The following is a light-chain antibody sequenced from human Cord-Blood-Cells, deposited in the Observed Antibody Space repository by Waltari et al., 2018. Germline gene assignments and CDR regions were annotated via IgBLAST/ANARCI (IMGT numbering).Light chain of an antibody. J-gene: IGLJ3*02. Sequence: QSALTQPASVSGSPGQSITISCTGTRRDVGSYNLVSWYQQPPGKAPKLMIYEGSKRPAGVSNRFSGSKAGNTASLTISGLQAEDEADYYCCSYAGSSTWVFGGGTKLTVL. CDR3: CSYAGSSTWV. V-gene: IGLV2-23*01. CDR2: EGS. CDR1: RRDVGSYNL.